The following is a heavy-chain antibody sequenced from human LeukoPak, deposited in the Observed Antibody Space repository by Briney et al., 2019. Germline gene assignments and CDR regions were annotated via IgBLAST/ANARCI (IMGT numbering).Heavy chain of an antibody. CDR3: AKVGYGSSWYPNSPGAFDY. V-gene: IGHV3-23*01. CDR2: ISGSGSST. CDR1: GFTFSRHA. Sequence: GGSLRLSCAASGFTFSRHAMIGVRQAPGGGLECVSDISGSGSSTYYADSVKGRFTISRDNSKNTLYLQMNSLRAEDTAVYYCAKVGYGSSWYPNSPGAFDYWGQGTLVTVSS. D-gene: IGHD6-13*01. J-gene: IGHJ4*02.